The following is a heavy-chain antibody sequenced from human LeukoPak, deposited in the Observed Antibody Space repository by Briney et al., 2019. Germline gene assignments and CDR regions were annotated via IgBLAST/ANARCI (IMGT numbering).Heavy chain of an antibody. V-gene: IGHV4-34*01. CDR1: GGSFSGYY. J-gene: IGHJ4*02. CDR3: ARLLGDSDY. D-gene: IGHD3-9*01. CDR2: INHSGST. Sequence: SETLSLTCAVYGGSFSGYYWSWIRQPPGKGLEWIREINHSGSTNYNPSLKSRVTISVDTSKNQFSLKLSSVTAADTAVYYCARLLGDSDYWGQGTLVTVSS.